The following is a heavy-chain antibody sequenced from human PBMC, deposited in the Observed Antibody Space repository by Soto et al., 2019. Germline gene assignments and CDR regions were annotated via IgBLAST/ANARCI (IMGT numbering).Heavy chain of an antibody. CDR2: IYSGGST. V-gene: IGHV3-53*01. J-gene: IGHJ6*02. CDR1: GFTVSSNY. Sequence: GGSLRLSCAASGFTVSSNYMSWVRQAPGKGLEWVSVIYSGGSTYYADSVKGRFTISRDNSKNTLYLQMNSLRAEDTAVYYCARDRVDRSYMGYYYGMDVWGQGTTVTVSS. CDR3: ARDRVDRSYMGYYYGMDV. D-gene: IGHD2-2*02.